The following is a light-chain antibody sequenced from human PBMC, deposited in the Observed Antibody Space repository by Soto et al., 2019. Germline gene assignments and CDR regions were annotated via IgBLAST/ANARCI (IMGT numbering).Light chain of an antibody. CDR3: QQYGSSIRT. CDR1: QSLSSNY. Sequence: EIVLTQSPGTLSLSPGERATLSCRASQSLSSNYLAWYQQKPGQAPRLLIYGAFSRATGIPDRFGGSGSGTDFTLTITRLEPEDFAVYYCQQYGSSIRTFGQGTKVDSK. J-gene: IGKJ1*01. V-gene: IGKV3-20*01. CDR2: GAF.